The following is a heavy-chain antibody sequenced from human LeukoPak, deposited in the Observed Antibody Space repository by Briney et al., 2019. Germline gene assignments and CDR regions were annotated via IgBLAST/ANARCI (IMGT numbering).Heavy chain of an antibody. CDR1: GGTFSSYA. CDR2: VIPIFGTA. V-gene: IGHV1-69*05. J-gene: IGHJ6*02. D-gene: IGHD3-10*01. CDR3: ARAMVRGVSLFYYYYGMDV. Sequence: SVKVSCKASGGTFSSYAISWVRQAPGQGLEWMGGVIPIFGTANYAQKFQGRVTITTDESTSTAYMELSSLRSEDTAVYYCARAMVRGVSLFYYYYGMDVWGQGTTVTVSS.